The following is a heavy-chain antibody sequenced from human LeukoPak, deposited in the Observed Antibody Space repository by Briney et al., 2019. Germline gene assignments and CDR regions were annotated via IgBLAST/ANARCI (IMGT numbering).Heavy chain of an antibody. V-gene: IGHV1-69*04. J-gene: IGHJ4*02. CDR3: ASADTAMDAFDY. Sequence: GSSVKVSCKASGGTFSSYAISWVRQAPGQGLEWMGRIIPILGIANYAQKFQGRVTITADKSTSTAYMELSSLRSEDTAVYYCASADTAMDAFDYWGQGTLVTVSS. CDR1: GGTFSSYA. D-gene: IGHD5-18*01. CDR2: IIPILGIA.